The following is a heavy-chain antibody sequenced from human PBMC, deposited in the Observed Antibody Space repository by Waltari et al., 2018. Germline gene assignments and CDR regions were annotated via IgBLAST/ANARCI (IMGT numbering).Heavy chain of an antibody. CDR2: IYYRGST. D-gene: IGHD3-3*02. Sequence: QVQLQESGPGLVKPSETLSLTCTVSGGSISSYYWSWIRQPPGKGLEWIGYIYYRGSTNYNPSLKSRVTISVDTSKNQFSLKLSSVTAADTAVYYCATSFHSYYYYYMDVWGKGTTVTISS. V-gene: IGHV4-59*01. CDR3: ATSFHSYYYYYMDV. CDR1: GGSISSYY. J-gene: IGHJ6*03.